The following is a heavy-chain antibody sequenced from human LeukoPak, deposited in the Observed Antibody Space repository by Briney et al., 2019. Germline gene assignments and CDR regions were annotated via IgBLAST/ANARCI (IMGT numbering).Heavy chain of an antibody. J-gene: IGHJ4*02. CDR2: INAGNGNT. CDR1: GGRFGVYP. D-gene: IGHD5-18*01. V-gene: IGHV1-3*01. Sequence: ASVKVSCKVSGGRFGVYPISWVRQAPGLGLEWMGWINAGNGNTKYSQKFQGRVTITRDTSASTAYMELSSLRSEDTAVYYCARVRYSYGYGGALGYWGQGTLVTVSS. CDR3: ARVRYSYGYGGALGY.